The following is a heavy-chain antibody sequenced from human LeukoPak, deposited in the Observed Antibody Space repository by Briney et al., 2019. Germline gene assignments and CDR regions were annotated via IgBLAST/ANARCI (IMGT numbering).Heavy chain of an antibody. J-gene: IGHJ4*02. CDR1: GGSFSGYY. Sequence: PSETLSLTCAVYGGSFSGYYWSWIRQPPGKGLEWIGEINHSGSTNYNPSLKSRVTISVDTSKNQFSLKLSSVTAADTAVYYCARGYYDFWSGYYSSTPHNYSDYWGQGTLVTVSS. V-gene: IGHV4-34*01. CDR3: ARGYYDFWSGYYSSTPHNYSDY. D-gene: IGHD3-3*01. CDR2: INHSGST.